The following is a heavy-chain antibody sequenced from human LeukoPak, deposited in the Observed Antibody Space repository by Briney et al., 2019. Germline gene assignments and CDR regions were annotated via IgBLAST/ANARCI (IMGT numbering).Heavy chain of an antibody. D-gene: IGHD6-13*01. V-gene: IGHV3-30*04. Sequence: PGGSLRLSCAASGFTFSSYAMHWVRQAPGKGREGVAVISYDGSNKYYADSVKGRFTISRDNSKNTLYLQMNSLRAEDTAVYYCARKPSSSWFNWFDPWGQGTLVTVSS. J-gene: IGHJ5*02. CDR3: ARKPSSSWFNWFDP. CDR1: GFTFSSYA. CDR2: ISYDGSNK.